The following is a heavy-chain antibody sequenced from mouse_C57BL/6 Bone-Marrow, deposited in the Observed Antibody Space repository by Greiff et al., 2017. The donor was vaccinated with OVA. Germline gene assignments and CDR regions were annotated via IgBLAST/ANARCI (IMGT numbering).Heavy chain of an antibody. CDR1: GFNIKDDY. Sequence: VQLKQSGAELVRPGASVKLSCTASGFNIKDDYMHWVKQRPEQGLEWIGWIDPENGDTEYASKFQGKATITADTSSNTAYLQLSSLTSEDTAVYYCTNDGYYFDYWGQGTTLTVSS. CDR3: TNDGYYFDY. V-gene: IGHV14-4*01. D-gene: IGHD2-3*01. J-gene: IGHJ2*01. CDR2: IDPENGDT.